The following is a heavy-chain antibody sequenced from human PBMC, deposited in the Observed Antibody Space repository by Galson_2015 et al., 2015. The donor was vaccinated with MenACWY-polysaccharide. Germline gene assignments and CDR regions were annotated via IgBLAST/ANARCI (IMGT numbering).Heavy chain of an antibody. CDR2: ISWNSLNI. Sequence: SLRLSCAASGFTFDNYAMHWVRLAPGKGLEWVAGISWNSLNIDYADSVKGRFTISRDNAKNSLYLQMNSLRVEDTALYYCTKNTRYFDWLDAFGIWGQGTMVTVSS. CDR3: TKNTRYFDWLDAFGI. D-gene: IGHD3-9*01. CDR1: GFTFDNYA. V-gene: IGHV3-9*01. J-gene: IGHJ3*02.